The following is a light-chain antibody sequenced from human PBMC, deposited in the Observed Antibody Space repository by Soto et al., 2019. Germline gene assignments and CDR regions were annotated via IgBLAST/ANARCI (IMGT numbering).Light chain of an antibody. V-gene: IGLV2-14*01. J-gene: IGLJ3*02. CDR3: SSYTSTNSWV. CDR2: DVS. Sequence: QSVLTQSASVSGSPGQSITISCTGNSSDVGGYNYVSWYQQHPGKAPKLIIYDVSNRPSGVSTRFSGSKSGNTASLTISGLQAEDEADYSCSSYTSTNSWVFGGGTQLTGL. CDR1: SSDVGGYNY.